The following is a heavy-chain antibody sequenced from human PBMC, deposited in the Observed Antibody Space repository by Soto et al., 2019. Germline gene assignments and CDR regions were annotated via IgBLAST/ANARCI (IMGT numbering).Heavy chain of an antibody. J-gene: IGHJ5*02. V-gene: IGHV4-4*07. CDR2: XYXXGXT. CDR3: VRDGTKTLRDWFDP. Sequence: SETLSLTCTVSGTSISGFYWSWIRKSAGKGLEXIGXXYXXGXTXXXPXXXSRVMMSVDTSKKQFSLKLRSVTAADTAVYYCVRDGTKTLRDWFDPWGQGISVTVSS. D-gene: IGHD1-1*01. CDR1: GTSISGFY.